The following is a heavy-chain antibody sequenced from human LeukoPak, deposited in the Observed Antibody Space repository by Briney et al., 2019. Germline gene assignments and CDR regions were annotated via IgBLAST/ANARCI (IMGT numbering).Heavy chain of an antibody. D-gene: IGHD2-2*02. CDR1: GFTFSSYA. CDR3: AKVARGYCSSTSCYIFDY. J-gene: IGHJ4*02. Sequence: PGGSLRLSCAASGFTFSSYAMRWVRQAPGKGLEWVSAISGSGGSTYYADSVKGRFTISRDNSKNTLYLQMNSLRAEDTAVYYCAKVARGYCSSTSCYIFDYWGQGTLVTVSS. V-gene: IGHV3-23*01. CDR2: ISGSGGST.